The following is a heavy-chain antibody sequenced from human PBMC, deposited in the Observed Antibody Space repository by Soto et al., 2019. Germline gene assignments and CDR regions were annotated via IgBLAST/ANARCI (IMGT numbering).Heavy chain of an antibody. CDR1: GFSLSNGKVG. J-gene: IGHJ6*03. CDR2: IFSNDEK. Sequence: HVTLKESGPVLVKPTETLTLTCTVPGFSLSNGKVGVSWIRQPPGKALEWLAHIFSNDEKSYRTSLKSRLTIPEDTSKSQVVLTMTNVDPVDTATYYCARILFGRSVAGGYFYMDVWGKGTTVTVSS. V-gene: IGHV2-26*01. CDR3: ARILFGRSVAGGYFYMDV. D-gene: IGHD6-19*01.